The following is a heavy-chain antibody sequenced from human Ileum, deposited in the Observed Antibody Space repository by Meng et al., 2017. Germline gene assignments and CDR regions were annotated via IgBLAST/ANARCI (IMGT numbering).Heavy chain of an antibody. CDR2: ISGNGAAK. CDR1: GFTFADYA. Sequence: QLLESGVGLVQPGGSLRLSCTGSGFTFADYAITWVRQAPGKGLEWVSAISGNGAAKLYADSAKGRFTISRDNSKNSIYMEMYTLRVEDTAIYYCARWTYHYDFWGQGTLVTVSS. D-gene: IGHD2-2*02. V-gene: IGHV3-23*01. J-gene: IGHJ4*02. CDR3: ARWTYHYDF.